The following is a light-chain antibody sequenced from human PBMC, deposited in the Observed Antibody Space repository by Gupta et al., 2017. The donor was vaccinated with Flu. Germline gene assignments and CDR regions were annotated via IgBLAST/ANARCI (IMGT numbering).Light chain of an antibody. CDR3: QQYHNWHS. Sequence: SPASLSASPGQRVTPCCRASHSGRGYLGWYQQRPGPAPRLLIYDAATRAPGSPGRFSGGGSGTEFTLTISSLQSEDFALYYCQQYHNWHSFGGGTTVGIK. J-gene: IGKJ4*01. CDR1: HSGRGY. V-gene: IGKV3-15*01. CDR2: DAA.